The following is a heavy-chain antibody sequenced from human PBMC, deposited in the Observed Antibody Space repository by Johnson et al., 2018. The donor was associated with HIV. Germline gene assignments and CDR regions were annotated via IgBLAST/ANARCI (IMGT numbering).Heavy chain of an antibody. J-gene: IGHJ3*02. CDR3: ARVEMSTIYI. Sequence: VQLVESGGGVVRPGGSLRLSCAASGFTFDDYGMHWVRQAPGKGLEWVSVIYSGGSTYYADSVKGRFTISRDNAKNTLYLQMNSLRAEDTAVYYCARVEMSTIYIWCQGTMVTVSS. V-gene: IGHV3-20*04. D-gene: IGHD5-24*01. CDR1: GFTFDDYG. CDR2: IYSGGST.